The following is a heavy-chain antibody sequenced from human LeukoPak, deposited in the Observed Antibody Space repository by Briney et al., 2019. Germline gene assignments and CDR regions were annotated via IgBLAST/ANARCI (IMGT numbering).Heavy chain of an antibody. D-gene: IGHD6-19*01. J-gene: IGHJ4*02. CDR1: GGTFTIYA. CDR3: AMGVGAPEDLAVAADFDY. CDR2: IIPIFGTA. Sequence: GASVTVSFTASGGTFTIYAISWMRQAPGQGLEWMGGIIPIFGTANYAQKFPGRVTITADKSTSTAYMELSRLRLEDTAVYYCAMGVGAPEDLAVAADFDYWGKGTLVTVSS. V-gene: IGHV1-69*06.